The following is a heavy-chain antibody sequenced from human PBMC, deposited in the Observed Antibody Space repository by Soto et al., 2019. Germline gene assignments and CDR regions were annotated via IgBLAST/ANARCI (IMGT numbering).Heavy chain of an antibody. D-gene: IGHD2-2*01. CDR1: GFIFRSYS. Sequence: ESGGGLVKPGGSLRLSCAASGFIFRSYSLNWVRQVPGKGLEWLSYISSSSRITYYADSVKGRFTVSRDNAKNSLYLQMNSLRDEDTAVYYCARDQDIVVAPGAYGMDVWGQGTTVTVSS. CDR3: ARDQDIVVAPGAYGMDV. CDR2: ISSSSRIT. J-gene: IGHJ6*02. V-gene: IGHV3-48*02.